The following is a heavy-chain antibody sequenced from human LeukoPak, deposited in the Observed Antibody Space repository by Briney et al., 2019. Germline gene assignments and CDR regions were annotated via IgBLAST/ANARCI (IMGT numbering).Heavy chain of an antibody. CDR1: GYNFNSYY. Sequence: GASVKVSCKASGYNFNSYYIHWVRQAPGPGLTWMGWINPDNGKTKYEPRFQGRVTMTWDTSINTAYVDLTGLRSDDTAVYYCASNEPAVSAADAFDVWGQGTVVTVSS. CDR2: INPDNGKT. CDR3: ASNEPAVSAADAFDV. D-gene: IGHD1-1*01. V-gene: IGHV1-2*02. J-gene: IGHJ3*01.